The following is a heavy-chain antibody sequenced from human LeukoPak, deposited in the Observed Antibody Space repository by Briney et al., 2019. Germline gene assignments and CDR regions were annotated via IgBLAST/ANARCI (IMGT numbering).Heavy chain of an antibody. V-gene: IGHV4-34*01. D-gene: IGHD2/OR15-2a*01. CDR2: ISHSGTT. Sequence: PSETLSLTCAVYGGSFTAYYWNWIRQPPGKGLEWIGEISHSGTTNSNPSLKNRVTISVDTSKNQFSLKLSSVTAADTAVYYCARANRRRSRNFFDPWGQGTLVTVSS. CDR3: ARANRRRSRNFFDP. CDR1: GGSFTAYY. J-gene: IGHJ5*02.